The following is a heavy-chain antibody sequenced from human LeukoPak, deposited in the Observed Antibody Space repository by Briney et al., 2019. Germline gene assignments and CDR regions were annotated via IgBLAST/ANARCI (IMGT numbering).Heavy chain of an antibody. V-gene: IGHV1-46*01. CDR3: ARVRFLEWLSPLSYYYYGMDV. Sequence: ASVKVSCKASGYTFTSYYMHWVRQAPGQGLEWMGIINPSGGSTSYAQKFQGRVTMTRDTSTSTVYMELSSLRSEDTAVYYCARVRFLEWLSPLSYYYYGMDVWGQGTTVTVSS. D-gene: IGHD3-3*01. CDR1: GYTFTSYY. J-gene: IGHJ6*02. CDR2: INPSGGST.